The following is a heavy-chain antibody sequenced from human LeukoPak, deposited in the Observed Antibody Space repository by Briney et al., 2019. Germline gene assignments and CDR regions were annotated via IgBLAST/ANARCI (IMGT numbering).Heavy chain of an antibody. J-gene: IGHJ5*02. V-gene: IGHV1-46*01. CDR1: GYTFTSYY. Sequence: ASVKVSCKASGYTFTSYYMHWVRQAPVQGLEWMGIINPSGGSTSYAQKFQGRVTMTRDMSTSTDYMELSSLRSEDTAVYYCARDNSVEDTAWWFDPWGQGTLVTASS. CDR2: INPSGGST. CDR3: ARDNSVEDTAWWFDP. D-gene: IGHD4-23*01.